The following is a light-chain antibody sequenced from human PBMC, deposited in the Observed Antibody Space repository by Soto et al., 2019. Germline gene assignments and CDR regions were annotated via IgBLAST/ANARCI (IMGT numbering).Light chain of an antibody. J-gene: IGKJ5*01. Sequence: EIVLTQSPGTPALSPGGRGILSWRASQSVSSSYLAWYQQKPGQAPRLLIYDASNRATGIPARFSGSGYGTDFTLTISSLEPEDFAVYYCQQRSNWPTFGQGTRLEIK. V-gene: IGKV3D-20*02. CDR1: QSVSSSY. CDR3: QQRSNWPT. CDR2: DAS.